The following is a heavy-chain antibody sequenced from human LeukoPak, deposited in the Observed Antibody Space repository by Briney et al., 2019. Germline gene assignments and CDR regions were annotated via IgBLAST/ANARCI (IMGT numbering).Heavy chain of an antibody. J-gene: IGHJ4*02. CDR1: GASINNHY. CDR2: IYYTGST. CDR3: ARHSRAYSSTSGTFDY. D-gene: IGHD2-2*01. V-gene: IGHV4-59*08. Sequence: SETLSLTCTVSGASINNHYWSWIRQPPGKGLEWFGYIYYTGSTKYNPSLESRLTISIDTSKNQLYLKLRSVTAADTAVYYCARHSRAYSSTSGTFDYWGQGTLVTVSS.